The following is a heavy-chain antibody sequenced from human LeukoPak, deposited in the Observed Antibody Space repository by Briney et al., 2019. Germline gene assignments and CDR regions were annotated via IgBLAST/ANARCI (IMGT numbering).Heavy chain of an antibody. Sequence: ASVKVSCKVSGYTLTELSMHWVRQAPGKGLEWMGGFDPEDGETIYVQKFQGRVTMTEDTSTDTAYMELSSLRSEDTAVYYCATVGYYDSSGLFDPWGQGTLVTVSS. J-gene: IGHJ5*02. CDR1: GYTLTELS. V-gene: IGHV1-24*01. D-gene: IGHD3-22*01. CDR3: ATVGYYDSSGLFDP. CDR2: FDPEDGET.